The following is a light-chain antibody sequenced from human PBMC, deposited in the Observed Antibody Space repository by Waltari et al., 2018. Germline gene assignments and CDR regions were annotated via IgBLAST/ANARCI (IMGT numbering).Light chain of an antibody. V-gene: IGKV1-27*01. J-gene: IGKJ3*01. CDR3: QQYANIPFS. CDR2: AAS. Sequence: DIQMTQSLSSLSASVGDRVPVTCRASQGLSKYLAWYQQKPGKVPQLLIYAASTLQSGVPSRFSGRGSGTEFTLTISSLQPEDVATYYCQQYANIPFSFGPGTRVDTK. CDR1: QGLSKY.